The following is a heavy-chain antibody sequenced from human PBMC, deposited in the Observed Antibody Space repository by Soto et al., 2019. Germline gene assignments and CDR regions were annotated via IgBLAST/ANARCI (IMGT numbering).Heavy chain of an antibody. CDR1: GYAFTTYG. CDR3: ARGSYLDS. CDR2: ISAHNGNT. V-gene: IGHV1-18*01. Sequence: QVHLVQSGAEVKNPGASVKVSCKGSGYAFTTYGITWVRQAPGQVLEWMGWISAHNGNTNYAQKLQGRVTVTRDTSTSTAYMELTSLKSDATVVYYCARGSYLDSWGQGALVTVSS. J-gene: IGHJ4*02.